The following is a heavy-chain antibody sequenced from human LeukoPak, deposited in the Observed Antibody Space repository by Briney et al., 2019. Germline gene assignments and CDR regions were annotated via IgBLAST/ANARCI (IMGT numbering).Heavy chain of an antibody. CDR2: IYTSGST. Sequence: SETLSLTCTVSGGSISSYYWSRIRQPPGKGLEWIGYIYTSGSTNYNPSLKSRVTISVDTSKNQFSLKLSSVTAADTAVYYCARVTRGGDYYYMDVWGKGTTVTVSS. D-gene: IGHD3-16*01. J-gene: IGHJ6*03. CDR1: GGSISSYY. CDR3: ARVTRGGDYYYMDV. V-gene: IGHV4-4*09.